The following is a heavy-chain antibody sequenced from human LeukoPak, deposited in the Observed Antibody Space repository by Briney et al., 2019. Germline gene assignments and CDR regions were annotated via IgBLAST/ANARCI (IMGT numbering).Heavy chain of an antibody. D-gene: IGHD1-14*01. CDR2: ISSSGSAI. V-gene: IGHV3-11*01. CDR1: GFTFSDYY. J-gene: IGHJ4*02. Sequence: GGSLRLSCAASGFTFSDYYMSWIRQAPGKGLEWVSYISSSGSAIYYADSVKGRFTIFRDNAKNSLYLQVNSLRAEDTAVYYCARERNSYFDYWGQGTLVTVSS. CDR3: ARERNSYFDY.